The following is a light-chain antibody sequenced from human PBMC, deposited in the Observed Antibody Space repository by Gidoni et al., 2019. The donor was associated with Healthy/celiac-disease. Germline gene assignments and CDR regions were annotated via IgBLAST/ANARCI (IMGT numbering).Light chain of an antibody. V-gene: IGKV3-15*01. Sequence: ELFMPQSPAPLSVSPGERATRSCRASQSVSSNLAWYQQKPGQAPRLLIYGASTRATGIPARVSGSGAGTEFTLTISSLQSEDFAVYYCQQYNNWPPWTFGQGTKVEIK. CDR1: QSVSSN. CDR3: QQYNNWPPWT. CDR2: GAS. J-gene: IGKJ1*01.